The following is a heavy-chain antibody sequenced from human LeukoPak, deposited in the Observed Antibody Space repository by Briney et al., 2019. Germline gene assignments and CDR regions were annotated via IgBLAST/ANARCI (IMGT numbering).Heavy chain of an antibody. J-gene: IGHJ4*02. D-gene: IGHD2-8*01. CDR2: INQDGSEK. CDR3: ADPGVGF. Sequence: GGSLRLSSAASGFTFSNAWMSWVRQAPGKGLEWVANINQDGSEKYYVDSVKGRFTISRDNARNSLFLQMNSLRVEDTAIYYCADPGVGFWGQGTLVTVSS. CDR1: GFTFSNAW. V-gene: IGHV3-7*01.